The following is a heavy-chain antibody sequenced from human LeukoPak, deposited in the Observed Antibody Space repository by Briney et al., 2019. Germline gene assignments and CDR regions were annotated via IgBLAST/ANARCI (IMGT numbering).Heavy chain of an antibody. D-gene: IGHD2-2*01. CDR2: ITSDGRST. CDR3: ARARCSSTSCNTESDY. J-gene: IGHJ4*02. V-gene: IGHV3-74*01. CDR1: GFTFSPYW. Sequence: GGSLRLSCAASGFTFSPYWMHWVRQAPGKGLVWVARITSDGRSTAYADSVKGRFTISRDNTTLTLYLHMNNLRAEYSAVYYCARARCSSTSCNTESDYWGQGTLVTVSS.